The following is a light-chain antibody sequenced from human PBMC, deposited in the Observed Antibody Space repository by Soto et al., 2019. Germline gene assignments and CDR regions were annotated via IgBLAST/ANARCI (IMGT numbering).Light chain of an antibody. CDR3: QQYGSSPYT. CDR1: QTIFYSSNNRNY. V-gene: IGKV4-1*01. J-gene: IGKJ5*01. CDR2: WAS. Sequence: DIVMTQSPDSLTVSLGERATINCTSSQTIFYSSNNRNYLAWYQQRPGQPPKLLIYWASSRATGIPDRFSGSGSGTDFTLTISRLEPEDFAVYYCQQYGSSPYTFGLGTRLEI.